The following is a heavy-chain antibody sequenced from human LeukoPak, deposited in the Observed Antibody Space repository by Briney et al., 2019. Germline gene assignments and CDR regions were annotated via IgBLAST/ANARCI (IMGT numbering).Heavy chain of an antibody. CDR3: ARWHYSNGGWGLDY. CDR1: GFTFSSYA. Sequence: PGGSLRLSCAASGFTFSSYAMNWVRQAPGKGLEWVSGISNSGDTTYYADSVKGRFTLSRDNSKNTLYLQMDSLRAEDTAVYYCARWHYSNGGWGLDYWGQGTLVTVSS. V-gene: IGHV3-23*01. D-gene: IGHD4-11*01. CDR2: ISNSGDTT. J-gene: IGHJ4*02.